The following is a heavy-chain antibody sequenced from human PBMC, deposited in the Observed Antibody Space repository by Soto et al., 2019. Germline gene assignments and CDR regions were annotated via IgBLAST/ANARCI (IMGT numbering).Heavy chain of an antibody. V-gene: IGHV4-38-2*02. Sequence: SETLSLTCAVSGYSISSGYYWGWIRQPPGKGLEWIGSIYHSGSTYYNPSLKSRVTISVDTSKNQFSLKLDSVTAADTAVYYCARDLDTATYFDYWGHGTLVTVSS. CDR3: ARDLDTATYFDY. CDR2: IYHSGST. J-gene: IGHJ4*01. CDR1: GYSISSGYY. D-gene: IGHD5-18*01.